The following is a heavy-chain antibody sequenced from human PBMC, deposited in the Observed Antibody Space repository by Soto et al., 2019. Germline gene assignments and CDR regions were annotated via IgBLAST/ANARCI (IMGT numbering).Heavy chain of an antibody. CDR1: GYTFTSYD. V-gene: IGHV1-8*01. Sequence: ASVKVSCKASGYTFTSYDINWVRQATGQGLEWMGWMNPNSGNTGYAQKFQGRVTMTRNTSASTAYMELSSLRSEDTAVYYCARDRVTYYDFWSGPNYYGMDVWGQGTTVTVSS. J-gene: IGHJ6*02. CDR3: ARDRVTYYDFWSGPNYYGMDV. CDR2: MNPNSGNT. D-gene: IGHD3-3*01.